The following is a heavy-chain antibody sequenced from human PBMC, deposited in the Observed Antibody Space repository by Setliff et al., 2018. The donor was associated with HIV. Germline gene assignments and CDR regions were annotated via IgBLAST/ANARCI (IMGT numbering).Heavy chain of an antibody. CDR3: ARQAGTYWGFVYYMDV. CDR2: AHSSGNT. Sequence: SETLSLTCTVSGDSISSRFHWGWIRQPPGKGLEWIAIAHSSGNTYYNPSLESRVTIAVDMSKSQVSLNLTSVTAADTAVYYCARQAGTYWGFVYYMDVCGKGTTVTSP. CDR1: GDSISSRFH. J-gene: IGHJ6*03. D-gene: IGHD7-27*01. V-gene: IGHV4-39*01.